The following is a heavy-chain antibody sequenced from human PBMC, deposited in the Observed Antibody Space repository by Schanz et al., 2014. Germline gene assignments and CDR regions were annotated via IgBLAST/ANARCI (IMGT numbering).Heavy chain of an antibody. CDR2: ISSSGTTI. CDR1: GFAFSSYS. V-gene: IGHV3-48*01. D-gene: IGHD6-13*01. J-gene: IGHJ6*02. Sequence: QLVGSGGGLIQPGGSLRLSCTASGFAFSSYSMNWVRQAPGKGLEWVSYISSSGTTIYYADSVKGRFTISRDNAKNSLFLQMNSLRAEDTAVYYCAREEGWGIAAAGPKHYYYGMDVWGRGTTVTVAS. CDR3: AREEGWGIAAAGPKHYYYGMDV.